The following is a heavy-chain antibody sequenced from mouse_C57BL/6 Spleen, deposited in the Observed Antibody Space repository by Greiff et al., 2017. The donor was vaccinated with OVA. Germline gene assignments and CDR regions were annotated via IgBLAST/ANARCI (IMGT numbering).Heavy chain of an antibody. CDR3: ASGGGDDDWYIDV. V-gene: IGHV5-16*01. Sequence: EVKLMESEGGLVQPGSSMKLSCTASGFTFSDYYMAWVRQVPEKGLEWVANINSDGSSTYYLDSLKSRFIISRDNAKNILYLQMSSLKSEDTATDYWASGGGDDDWYIDVWGTGTTVTVSS. CDR2: INSDGSST. CDR1: GFTFSDYY. J-gene: IGHJ1*03.